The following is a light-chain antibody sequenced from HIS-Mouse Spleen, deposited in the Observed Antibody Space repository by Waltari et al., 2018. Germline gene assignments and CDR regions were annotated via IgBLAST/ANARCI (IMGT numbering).Light chain of an antibody. Sequence: SYVLTQPPSVSVAPGQTARITCGGNNIGSKSVHWYQQKPGQAPVLVVYDDSDRPSGIPARFSGSNSGNTATLTISGTQAMDEADYYCQAWDSSTAVFGTGTKVTVL. CDR3: QAWDSSTAV. CDR1: NIGSKS. J-gene: IGLJ1*01. CDR2: DDS. V-gene: IGLV3-21*02.